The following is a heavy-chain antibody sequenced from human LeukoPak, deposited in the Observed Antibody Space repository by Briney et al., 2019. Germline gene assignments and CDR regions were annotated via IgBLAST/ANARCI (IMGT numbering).Heavy chain of an antibody. CDR2: INPNSGGT. V-gene: IGHV1-2*02. CDR1: GYTFTGYY. J-gene: IGHJ4*02. D-gene: IGHD2-15*01. Sequence: ASVKLSCSASGYTFTGYYMHWVRQAPGQGLEWMGWINPNSGGTNYAQKFQGRVTMTRDPSLSPAYMGLSSLRSDDTAAYYCARDPGVVVAAPQPPDYWGQGTLVTVSS. CDR3: ARDPGVVVAAPQPPDY.